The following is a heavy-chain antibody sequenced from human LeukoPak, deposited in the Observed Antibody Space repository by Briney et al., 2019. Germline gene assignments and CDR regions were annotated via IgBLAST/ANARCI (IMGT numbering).Heavy chain of an antibody. V-gene: IGHV3-43D*03. CDR1: GYTFDGYA. D-gene: IGHD2-15*01. CDR2: ISWDGGST. Sequence: PGGSLRLSCAASGYTFDGYAMHWVRQAPGKGLEWVSLISWDGGSTYYADSVKGRFTISRDNSKNSLYLQMNSLGAEDTAFYYCAKDGRCSGGSCYWEFYYSYMEVWGKGTTVTVSS. CDR3: AKDGRCSGGSCYWEFYYSYMEV. J-gene: IGHJ6*03.